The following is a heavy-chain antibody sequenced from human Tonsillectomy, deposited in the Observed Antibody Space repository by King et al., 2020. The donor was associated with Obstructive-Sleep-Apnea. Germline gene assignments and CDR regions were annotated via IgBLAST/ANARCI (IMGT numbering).Heavy chain of an antibody. V-gene: IGHV3-23*04. CDR1: GFTFSSYA. CDR3: AKALTVPAFAPYYYYYGMDV. J-gene: IGHJ6*02. D-gene: IGHD4-17*01. CDR2: ISGSGGST. Sequence: VQLVESGGGLVQPGGSLRLSCAASGFTFSSYAMSWVRQAPGKGLEWVSAISGSGGSTYYADSVKGRFTISRDNSKNTLYLQMNSLRAEDTAVYYCAKALTVPAFAPYYYYYGMDVWGQGTTVTVSS.